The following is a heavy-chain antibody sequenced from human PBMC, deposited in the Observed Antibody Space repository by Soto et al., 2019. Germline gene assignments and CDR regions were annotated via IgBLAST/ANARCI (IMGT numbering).Heavy chain of an antibody. CDR1: GYTFITYY. V-gene: IGHV1-46*01. Sequence: QVQLVQSGAEVKKPGASVKVSCTASGYTFITYYIHWVRQAPGQGPEWMGIMNPTGGSTSYAQKFQGRVTMTRDTSTSTFCMGLSSLRTDDTAVYYCEGPGGYPQDGMDVWGQGTTVTVSS. J-gene: IGHJ6*02. CDR3: EGPGGYPQDGMDV. D-gene: IGHD5-12*01. CDR2: MNPTGGST.